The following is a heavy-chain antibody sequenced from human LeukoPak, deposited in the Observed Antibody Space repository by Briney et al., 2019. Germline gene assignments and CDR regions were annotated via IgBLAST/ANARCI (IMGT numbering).Heavy chain of an antibody. Sequence: GGSLRLSCAASGFTFSSYAMHWVRQAPGKGLEWVAVISYDGSNKYYADSVKGRFTISRDNSKNTLYLQMNSLRAEDTAVYYCAKRGEYCSSTSCFYYYYYMDVWGKGTTVTVSS. D-gene: IGHD2-2*01. V-gene: IGHV3-30-3*01. CDR1: GFTFSSYA. CDR3: AKRGEYCSSTSCFYYYYYMDV. J-gene: IGHJ6*03. CDR2: ISYDGSNK.